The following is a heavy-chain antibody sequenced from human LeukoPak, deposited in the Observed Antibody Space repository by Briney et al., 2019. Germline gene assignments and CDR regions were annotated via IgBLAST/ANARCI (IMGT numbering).Heavy chain of an antibody. D-gene: IGHD6-13*01. CDR2: INHSGST. CDR1: GGSISSSSYY. CDR3: ARGWGSGPPYSSSWYPYYYYGMDV. V-gene: IGHV4-39*07. J-gene: IGHJ6*02. Sequence: SETLSLTCTVSGGSISSSSYYWGWIRQPPGKGLEWIGEINHSGSTNYNPSLKSRVTISVDTSKNQFSLKLSSVTAADTAVYYCARGWGSGPPYSSSWYPYYYYGMDVWGQGTTVTVSS.